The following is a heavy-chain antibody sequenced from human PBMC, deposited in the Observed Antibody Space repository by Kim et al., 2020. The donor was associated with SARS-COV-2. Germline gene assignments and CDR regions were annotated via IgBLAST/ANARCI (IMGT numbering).Heavy chain of an antibody. J-gene: IGHJ4*02. CDR3: ARDNGITGTRFDY. D-gene: IGHD1-20*01. V-gene: IGHV1-69*01. Sequence: YAQKFQGRVTITADESPSTAYMELSSLRSEDTAVYYCARDNGITGTRFDYWGQGTLVTVSS.